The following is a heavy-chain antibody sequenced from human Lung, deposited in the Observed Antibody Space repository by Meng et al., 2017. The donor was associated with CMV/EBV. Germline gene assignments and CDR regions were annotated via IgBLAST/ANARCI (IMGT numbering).Heavy chain of an antibody. D-gene: IGHD1-26*01. V-gene: IGHV1-46*02. CDR1: VYTFNTYY. J-gene: IGHJ5*02. Sequence: VQLVTSGVGVKKAVAAVRVSSKAAVYTFNTYYMHWVRQAPGQGIEWMEVINPSDGSSIYAQRFQGRVTMTSDTSTTTVYMDLSGLTSEDTAVYYFARVSKGGSYRFDPWGQGTLVTVSS. CDR3: ARVSKGGSYRFDP. CDR2: INPSDGSS.